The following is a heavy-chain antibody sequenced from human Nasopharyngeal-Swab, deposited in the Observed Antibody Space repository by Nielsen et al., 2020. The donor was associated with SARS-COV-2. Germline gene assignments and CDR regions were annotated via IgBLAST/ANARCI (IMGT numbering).Heavy chain of an antibody. V-gene: IGHV4-39*07. CDR2: IYYSGST. Sequence: SETLSLTCTVSGGSISNFNYYWGWIRQPPGQGLEWIGDIYYSGSTYYNPSLESRVTISLDTSKNQFSLNLISVTAADTAVYYCARTLFYYNSRTYFDDYWGQGTLVTVSS. J-gene: IGHJ4*02. D-gene: IGHD3-22*01. CDR3: ARTLFYYNSRTYFDDY. CDR1: GGSISNFNYY.